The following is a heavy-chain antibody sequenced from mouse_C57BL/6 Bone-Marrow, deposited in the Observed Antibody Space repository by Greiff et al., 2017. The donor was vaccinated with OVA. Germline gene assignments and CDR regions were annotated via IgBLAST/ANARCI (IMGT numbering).Heavy chain of an antibody. CDR1: GYTFTSYW. CDR2: IDTSDSET. CDR3: ARLDYSNGDY. V-gene: IGHV1-52*01. D-gene: IGHD2-5*01. J-gene: IGHJ2*01. Sequence: QVQLQQPGAELVRPGSSVKLSCKASGYTFTSYWMHWVKQRPIQGLEWIGNIDTSDSETHYNQKFKDKATLTVDKSSSTAYMQLSSLTSEDSAVYYCARLDYSNGDYWGQGTTLTVSS.